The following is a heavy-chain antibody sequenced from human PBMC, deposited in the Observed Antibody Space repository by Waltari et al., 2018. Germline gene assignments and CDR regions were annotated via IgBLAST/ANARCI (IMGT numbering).Heavy chain of an antibody. CDR3: ARPVGNET. D-gene: IGHD1-26*01. Sequence: EVQLVESGGGLVQPGGSLRLSCAASGFSVSGVYMTWVRQAPGKGLQWVSIIYSGGSTYYADSVKRRFTISRDNSKNTVFLQMNSLRVDDTAVYYCARPVGNETWGQGTLVTVSS. J-gene: IGHJ5*02. V-gene: IGHV3-53*01. CDR1: GFSVSGVY. CDR2: IYSGGST.